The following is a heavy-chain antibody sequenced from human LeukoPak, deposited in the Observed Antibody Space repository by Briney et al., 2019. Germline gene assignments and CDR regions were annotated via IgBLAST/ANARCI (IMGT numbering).Heavy chain of an antibody. V-gene: IGHV1-8*02. CDR1: GYTFTSYG. D-gene: IGHD2-15*01. Sequence: GASVKVSCKASGYTFTSYGINWVRQATGQGLEWMGWMNPNSGNTGYAQKFQGRVTMTRNTSISTAYMELSSLRSEDTAVYYCARQKRYCSGGSCYPSDAFDIWGQGTMVTVSS. J-gene: IGHJ3*02. CDR3: ARQKRYCSGGSCYPSDAFDI. CDR2: MNPNSGNT.